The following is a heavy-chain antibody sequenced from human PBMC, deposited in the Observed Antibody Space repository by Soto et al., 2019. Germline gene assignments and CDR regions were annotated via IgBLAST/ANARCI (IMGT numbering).Heavy chain of an antibody. Sequence: QVQLVQSGAEVKKPGASVKVSCKASGYTFTSYGISWVRQAPGQGLEWMGWISAYTGNTNYAQKLQGRVTMTTDTSSSPAYMELRSLRSDDTAVYYCALTRLALYYYYYYMDVWGKGTTVTVSS. CDR1: GYTFTSYG. D-gene: IGHD3-3*02. J-gene: IGHJ6*03. CDR3: ALTRLALYYYYYYMDV. CDR2: ISAYTGNT. V-gene: IGHV1-18*01.